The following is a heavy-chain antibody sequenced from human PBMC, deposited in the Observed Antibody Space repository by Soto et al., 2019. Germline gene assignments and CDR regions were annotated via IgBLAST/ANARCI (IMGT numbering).Heavy chain of an antibody. CDR3: AKDLGSAAAGSDY. CDR1: GFTFSSYG. J-gene: IGHJ4*02. V-gene: IGHV3-30*18. D-gene: IGHD6-13*01. Sequence: QVQLVESGGGVVQPGRSLRLSCAASGFTFSSYGMHWVRQAPGKGLEWVAVISYDGSNKYYADSVKGRFTISRDNSKNTLYLQMNSLRAEDTAVYYCAKDLGSAAAGSDYWGQGTLVTVSS. CDR2: ISYDGSNK.